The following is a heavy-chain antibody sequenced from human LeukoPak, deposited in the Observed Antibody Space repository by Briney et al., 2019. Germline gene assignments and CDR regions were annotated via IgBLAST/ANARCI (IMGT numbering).Heavy chain of an antibody. Sequence: ASVKVSCKASGYSIVGYGITWVRQAPGQGLEWMGWFNPENGSTNYAQKVQGRVTMTADTSTSTSYMELRSLRSDDTAVYYCAREHSSSWDQFDYWGQGTLVTVSS. V-gene: IGHV1-18*01. CDR2: FNPENGST. J-gene: IGHJ4*02. CDR1: GYSIVGYG. CDR3: AREHSSSWDQFDY. D-gene: IGHD6-13*01.